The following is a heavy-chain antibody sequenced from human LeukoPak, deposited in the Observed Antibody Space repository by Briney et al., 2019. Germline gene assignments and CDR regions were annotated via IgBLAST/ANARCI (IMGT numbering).Heavy chain of an antibody. Sequence: ASVKVSCKASGGTFSSYAISWVRRAPGQGLEWMGGIIPIFGTANYAQKFQGRVTITADESTSTAYMELSSLRSEDTAVYYCARDSYTMVRGVIPYYGMDVWGKGTTVTVSS. CDR2: IIPIFGTA. CDR1: GGTFSSYA. D-gene: IGHD3-10*01. J-gene: IGHJ6*04. CDR3: ARDSYTMVRGVIPYYGMDV. V-gene: IGHV1-69*13.